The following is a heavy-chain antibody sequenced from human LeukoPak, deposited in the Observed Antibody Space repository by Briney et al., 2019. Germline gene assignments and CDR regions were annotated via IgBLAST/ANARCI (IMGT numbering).Heavy chain of an antibody. CDR1: GFTFSSYS. D-gene: IGHD2-2*01. CDR3: AKGGFVVVPAAKRGDFDY. Sequence: GGSLRLSCAASGFTFSSYSMNWVRQAPGKGLEWVSAISGSGGSTYYADSVKGRFTISRDNSKNTLYLQMNSLRAEDTAVYYCAKGGFVVVPAAKRGDFDYWGQGTLVTVSS. V-gene: IGHV3-23*01. CDR2: ISGSGGST. J-gene: IGHJ4*02.